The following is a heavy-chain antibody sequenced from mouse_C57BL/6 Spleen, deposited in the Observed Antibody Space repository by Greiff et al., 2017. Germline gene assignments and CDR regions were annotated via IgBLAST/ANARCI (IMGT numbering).Heavy chain of an antibody. Sequence: EVKVVESGGGLVKPGGSLKLSCAASGFTFSDYGMHWVRQAPEKGLEWVAYISSGSSTIYYADTVKGRFTISRDNAKTTLFLQMTSLRSEDTAMYYCAIYDYDEVDAMDYWGQGTSVTVSS. V-gene: IGHV5-17*01. J-gene: IGHJ4*01. CDR2: ISSGSSTI. CDR3: AIYDYDEVDAMDY. D-gene: IGHD2-4*01. CDR1: GFTFSDYG.